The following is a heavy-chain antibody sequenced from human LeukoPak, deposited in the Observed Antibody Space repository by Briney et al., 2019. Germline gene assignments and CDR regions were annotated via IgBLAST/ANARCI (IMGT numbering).Heavy chain of an antibody. Sequence: SQTLSLTCAISGDSVSSNSAAWNWIRQSPSRGLEWLGRTYYRSKWYNDYAVSVKSRITINPDTSKNQFSLQLNSVTPEDTAVYYCARDPREYWAVADTYYYYYGMDVWGQGTTVTVSS. CDR1: GDSVSSNSAA. CDR3: ARDPREYWAVADTYYYYYGMDV. V-gene: IGHV6-1*01. J-gene: IGHJ6*02. CDR2: TYYRSKWYN. D-gene: IGHD6-19*01.